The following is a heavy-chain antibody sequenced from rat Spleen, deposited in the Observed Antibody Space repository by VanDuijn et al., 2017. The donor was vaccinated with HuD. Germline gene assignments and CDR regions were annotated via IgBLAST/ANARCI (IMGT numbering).Heavy chain of an antibody. Sequence: EVQLVESDGGLVQPGRSLKLSCAASGFTFSDYYMAWVRQAPTKGLEWVATISYDGSSTYYRVSVKGRFTISRDNAKSTLYLQMDSLRSEDTATYYCARRISGIGFDYWGQGVMVTVSS. CDR2: ISYDGSST. CDR3: ARRISGIGFDY. V-gene: IGHV5-29*01. J-gene: IGHJ2*01. D-gene: IGHD1-11*01. CDR1: GFTFSDYY.